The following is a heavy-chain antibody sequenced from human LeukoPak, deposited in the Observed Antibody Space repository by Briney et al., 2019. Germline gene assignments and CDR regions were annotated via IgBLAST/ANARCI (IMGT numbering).Heavy chain of an antibody. J-gene: IGHJ4*02. Sequence: PSESLSLTCIVSGGSISDYHWSWVRQTPGKGLEWIGYIHYTGNSNYNPSLKSRVTMSIDTSKNQFSLKLKSVSAADTAVYYCARGRGSSGWLDYWGQGTLVTVAS. CDR1: GGSISDYH. V-gene: IGHV4-59*01. CDR2: IHYTGNS. CDR3: ARGRGSSGWLDY. D-gene: IGHD6-19*01.